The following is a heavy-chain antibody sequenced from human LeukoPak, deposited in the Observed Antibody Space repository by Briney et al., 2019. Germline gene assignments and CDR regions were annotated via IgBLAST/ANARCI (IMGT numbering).Heavy chain of an antibody. D-gene: IGHD5-12*01. CDR2: IYTSGST. V-gene: IGHV4-61*02. CDR1: GGPISSGSYY. CDR3: ARGRVVTTINFDY. Sequence: SETLSLTCTVSGGPISSGSYYWSWIRQPAGKGLEWIGRIYTSGSTNYNPSLKSRVTISVDTSKNQFSLKLSSVTAADTAVYYCARGRVVTTINFDYWGQGTPVTVSS. J-gene: IGHJ4*02.